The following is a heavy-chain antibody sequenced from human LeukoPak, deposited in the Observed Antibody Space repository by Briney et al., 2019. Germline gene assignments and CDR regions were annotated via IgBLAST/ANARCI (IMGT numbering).Heavy chain of an antibody. CDR2: VNPNSGDT. D-gene: IGHD1-26*01. Sequence: ASVKVSCKASGYTFTGYYMNWVRQAPGQGLEWMGWVNPNSGDTNYARKFQGRVTMTRDTSITTAYMELSRLRSDDTAVYYCARAYSESYPYFDYWGQGTLVTVSS. CDR1: GYTFTGYY. CDR3: ARAYSESYPYFDY. J-gene: IGHJ4*02. V-gene: IGHV1-2*02.